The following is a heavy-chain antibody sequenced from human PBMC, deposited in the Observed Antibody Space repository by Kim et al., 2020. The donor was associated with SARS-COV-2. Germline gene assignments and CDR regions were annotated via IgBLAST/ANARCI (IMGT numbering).Heavy chain of an antibody. CDR3: ARGLPYDYGCNSPFDP. CDR2: IYYSGST. Sequence: SETLSLTCTVSGGSISSYYWSWIRQPPGKGLEWIGYIYYSGSTNYNPSLKSRVTTSVDTSKNQFSLKLSSVTAADTAVYYCARGLPYDYGCNSPFDPWGQGTLVTVSS. J-gene: IGHJ5*01. CDR1: GGSISSYY. D-gene: IGHD4-17*01. V-gene: IGHV4-59*01.